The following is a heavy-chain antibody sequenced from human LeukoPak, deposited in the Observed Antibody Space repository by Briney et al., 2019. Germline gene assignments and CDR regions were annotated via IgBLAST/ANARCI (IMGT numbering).Heavy chain of an antibody. CDR3: ARGYSSSWYGHLESEVYFDY. CDR1: GFTFSDYY. CDR2: ISSSGSTI. J-gene: IGHJ4*02. D-gene: IGHD6-13*01. Sequence: KTGGSLRLSCAASGFTFSDYYMSWIRQAPGKGLEWVSYISSSGSTIYYADSVKGRFTISRDNAKNSLYLQMNSLRAEDTAVYYCARGYSSSWYGHLESEVYFDYWGQGTLVTVSS. V-gene: IGHV3-11*01.